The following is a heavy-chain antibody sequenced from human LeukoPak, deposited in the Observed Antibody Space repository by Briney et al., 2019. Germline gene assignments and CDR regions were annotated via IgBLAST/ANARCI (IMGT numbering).Heavy chain of an antibody. D-gene: IGHD3-10*01. V-gene: IGHV3-30*02. J-gene: IGHJ5*02. CDR2: IRYDGSNK. CDR3: AKGGFGELSAPNWFDP. Sequence: GGSLRLSCAASGFTFSSYGMHWVRQAPGKGLEWVAFIRYDGSNKYYADSVKGRFTISRDNSKNTLYLQMNSLRAEDTAVYYCAKGGFGELSAPNWFDPWGQGTLVTVSS. CDR1: GFTFSSYG.